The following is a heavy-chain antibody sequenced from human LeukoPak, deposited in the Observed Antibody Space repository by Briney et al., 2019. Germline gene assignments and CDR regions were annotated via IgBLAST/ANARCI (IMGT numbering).Heavy chain of an antibody. D-gene: IGHD6-19*01. CDR3: AKMPVSYSSGWPTFDY. J-gene: IGHJ4*02. Sequence: GGSLRLSCAASGFTFSSYAMSWVRQVPGKGLEWVSGISASGDSTYYADSVKGRFTISRDNSKNTLYLQMNSLRAEDAAVYYCAKMPVSYSSGWPTFDYWGQGNLVTVSS. CDR1: GFTFSSYA. V-gene: IGHV3-23*01. CDR2: ISASGDST.